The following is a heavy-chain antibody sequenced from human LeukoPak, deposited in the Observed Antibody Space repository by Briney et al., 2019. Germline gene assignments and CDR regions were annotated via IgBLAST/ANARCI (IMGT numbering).Heavy chain of an antibody. CDR2: INSDGSST. Sequence: GGSLRLSCAASGFTSSSSWMLWVRQAPGKGLVWVSRINSDGSSTSYADSVKGRFTISRDNSKNTLYLQVNSLRAEDTAVYYCAKGNGYSYGRYYFDYWGQGTLVTVSS. CDR3: AKGNGYSYGRYYFDY. D-gene: IGHD5-18*01. J-gene: IGHJ4*02. CDR1: GFTSSSSW. V-gene: IGHV3-74*01.